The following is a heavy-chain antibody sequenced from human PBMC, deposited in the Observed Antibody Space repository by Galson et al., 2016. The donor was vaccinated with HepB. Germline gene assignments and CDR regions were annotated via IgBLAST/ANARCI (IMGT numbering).Heavy chain of an antibody. CDR3: VTHYGDYIVPWDY. J-gene: IGHJ4*02. D-gene: IGHD4-17*01. CDR2: ISADNGDT. Sequence: SVKVSCKASGYTLTNYGFTWLRQAPGQGLEWMGWISADNGDTSYAQRLQDRVTMTIDTSTSTGYMELRSLRSDDTAVYYCVTHYGDYIVPWDYWVQGTLVTVSS. CDR1: GYTLTNYG. V-gene: IGHV1-18*04.